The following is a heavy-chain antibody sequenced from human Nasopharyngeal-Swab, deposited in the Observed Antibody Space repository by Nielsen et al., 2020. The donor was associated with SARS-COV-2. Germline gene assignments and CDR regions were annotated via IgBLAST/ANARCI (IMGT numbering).Heavy chain of an antibody. V-gene: IGHV4-61*10. D-gene: IGHD5-24*01. CDR1: GASVSSGNSY. J-gene: IGHJ4*02. CDR2: VFPSGIT. CDR3: ARGADGDVYTH. Sequence: SETLSLTCAVSGASVSSGNSYWTWIRQPAAKGLEWIGRVFPSGITNYNPSLKSRVTISVDTSKKQFSLHLSSVTAADTAVYYCARGADGDVYTHWGQGTLVTVSS.